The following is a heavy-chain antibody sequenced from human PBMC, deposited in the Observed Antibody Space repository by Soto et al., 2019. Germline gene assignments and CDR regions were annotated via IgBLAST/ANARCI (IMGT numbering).Heavy chain of an antibody. Sequence: KSSETLSLTCTVSGGSTSSDNYWSWIRQPPGKGLEWIGHIYYSGNTDYNPSLKSRLAISIDTSKNQFSLKLSSVTAADTAVYFCAREGGESSDGLYYFDYWGQGSLVTDSP. D-gene: IGHD3-16*01. CDR3: AREGGESSDGLYYFDY. V-gene: IGHV4-30-4*01. CDR2: IYYSGNT. CDR1: GGSTSSDNY. J-gene: IGHJ4*02.